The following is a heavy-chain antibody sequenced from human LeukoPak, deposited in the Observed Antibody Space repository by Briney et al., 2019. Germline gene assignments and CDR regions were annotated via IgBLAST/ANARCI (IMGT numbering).Heavy chain of an antibody. Sequence: GGSLRLSCAASGFTFSSYAMSWVRQAPGKGLEWVSAISGSGGSTYYTDSVKGRFTISRDNSKNTLYLQMNSLRAEDTAVYYCAKDKTHYGDYHFDYWGQGTLVTVSS. CDR3: AKDKTHYGDYHFDY. V-gene: IGHV3-23*01. J-gene: IGHJ4*02. D-gene: IGHD4-17*01. CDR2: ISGSGGST. CDR1: GFTFSSYA.